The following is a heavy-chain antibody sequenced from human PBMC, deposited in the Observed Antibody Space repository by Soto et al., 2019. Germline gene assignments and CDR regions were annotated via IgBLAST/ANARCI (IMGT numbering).Heavy chain of an antibody. CDR2: TYYRSKWST. D-gene: IGHD1-26*01. J-gene: IGHJ5*02. V-gene: IGHV6-1*01. Sequence: QTLSLTFAISGDSVSSKSAAWNWIRQSPSRGLEWLGRTYYRSKWSTDYAISVKSRITINPDTSNNHFSLQLKSVTPEDTAVYYCTRALSGSYDHWGQGTLVTVSS. CDR3: TRALSGSYDH. CDR1: GDSVSSKSAA.